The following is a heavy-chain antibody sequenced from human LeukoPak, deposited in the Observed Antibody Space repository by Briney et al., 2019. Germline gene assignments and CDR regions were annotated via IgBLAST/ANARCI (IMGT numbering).Heavy chain of an antibody. Sequence: SVKVSCKASVGTFTSYAISWGRQAPGQGLEWMGGIIPIFGTANYPQKSQGRVTITADKSTSTAYMELSSLRSEDTAVYYCATDDSSWGGWFDPWGQGTLVTVSS. J-gene: IGHJ5*02. D-gene: IGHD6-13*01. CDR3: ATDDSSWGGWFDP. CDR1: VGTFTSYA. V-gene: IGHV1-69*06. CDR2: IIPIFGTA.